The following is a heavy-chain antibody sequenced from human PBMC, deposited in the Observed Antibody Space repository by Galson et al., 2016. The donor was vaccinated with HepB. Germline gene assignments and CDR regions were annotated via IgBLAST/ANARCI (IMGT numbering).Heavy chain of an antibody. D-gene: IGHD3-16*01. J-gene: IGHJ2*01. CDR3: AKDYGTLYWYFDL. V-gene: IGHV3-30*18. CDR1: GFTFTNYG. CDR2: VSSDGINI. Sequence: SLRLSCAAPGFTFTNYGMHWVRQAPGKGLEWVALVSSDGINIHYADSVKGRFTISRDNSKNTLYLQMNSLRAEDTAVYYCAKDYGTLYWYFDLWGRGTLVIVSS.